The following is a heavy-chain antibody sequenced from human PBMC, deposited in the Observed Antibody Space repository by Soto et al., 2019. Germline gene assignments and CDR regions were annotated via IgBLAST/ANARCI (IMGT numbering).Heavy chain of an antibody. CDR1: GGSISSYY. CDR2: MYNTGST. V-gene: IGHV4-59*01. Sequence: QVQLQESGPGLVKPSETLSLTCTVSGGSISSYYWSWIRQPPGKGLEWIGYMYNTGSTDYNPSLKSRVIISVDTSKNRFFLKMSAVTAADTAVYYCVRDLWGYCGTDCYPLDVWGEGATVTGSS. D-gene: IGHD2-21*02. CDR3: VRDLWGYCGTDCYPLDV. J-gene: IGHJ6*04.